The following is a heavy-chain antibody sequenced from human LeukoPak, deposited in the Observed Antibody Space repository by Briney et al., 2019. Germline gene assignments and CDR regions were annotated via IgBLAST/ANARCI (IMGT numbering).Heavy chain of an antibody. Sequence: SQSLSPTCPLDSRSFSGYYWSWIRHPPGKWRGWNGEINHSVSTTKNTSLKSRVPISVATPKNQFSLKLSSVTAADTAVYYCARQLRGYSYGSYYYYGMDVWGKGTTVTVSS. CDR2: INHSVST. CDR3: ARQLRGYSYGSYYYYGMDV. V-gene: IGHV4-34*01. CDR1: SRSFSGYY. D-gene: IGHD5-18*01. J-gene: IGHJ6*04.